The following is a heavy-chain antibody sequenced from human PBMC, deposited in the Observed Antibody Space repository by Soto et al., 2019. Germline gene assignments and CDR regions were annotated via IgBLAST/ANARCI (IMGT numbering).Heavy chain of an antibody. J-gene: IGHJ6*02. CDR2: IDPSDSYT. D-gene: IGHD3-3*01. Sequence: PGESLKISCKGSGYSFTSYWISWVRQMPGKDLEWMGRIDPSDSYTNYSPSFQGHVTISADKSISTAYLQWSSLKASDTAMYYCASHQPITIFGVVITDYYYGMDVWGQGTTVTVSS. CDR3: ASHQPITIFGVVITDYYYGMDV. CDR1: GYSFTSYW. V-gene: IGHV5-10-1*01.